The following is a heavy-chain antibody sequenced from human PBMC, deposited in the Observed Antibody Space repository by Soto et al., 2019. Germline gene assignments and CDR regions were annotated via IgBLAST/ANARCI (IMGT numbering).Heavy chain of an antibody. D-gene: IGHD6-13*01. Sequence: QLQLQESGPGLVKPSATLSLTCTVSGGSISSSSYYWGWIRQPPGKGLEWIGSIYYSGSTYYNPSLKSRVTISVDTSKNQYPLKLSSVTAADTAVYYCAGLSMYISSWYSFDYWGQGTLVTVSS. J-gene: IGHJ4*02. CDR3: AGLSMYISSWYSFDY. CDR2: IYYSGST. V-gene: IGHV4-39*01. CDR1: GGSISSSSYY.